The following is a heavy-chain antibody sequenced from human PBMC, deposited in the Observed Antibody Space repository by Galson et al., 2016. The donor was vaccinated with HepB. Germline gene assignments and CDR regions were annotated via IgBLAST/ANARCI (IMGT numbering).Heavy chain of an antibody. CDR2: ISATGSRT. Sequence: SLRLSCAASRFTFSNFAMSWVRQTPGKGLEWVASISATGSRTYYADSLKSRFGVSRDNSKSTLFLQANSLGVEDTALYYCAKGLSDFGAWGQGTLVTVSS. J-gene: IGHJ5*01. D-gene: IGHD4-17*01. CDR1: RFTFSNFA. CDR3: AKGLSDFGA. V-gene: IGHV3-23*01.